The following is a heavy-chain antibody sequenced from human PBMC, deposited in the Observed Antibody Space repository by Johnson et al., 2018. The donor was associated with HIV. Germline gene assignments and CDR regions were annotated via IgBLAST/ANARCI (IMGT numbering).Heavy chain of an antibody. J-gene: IGHJ3*02. CDR1: GLTFRSHE. CDR2: ISFDGSNK. D-gene: IGHD4-17*01. Sequence: QMQLVESGGGLVQPGGSLRLSCAASGLTFRSHEFSWVRQAPGKGLEWVAVISFDGSNKYYADSVRGRFTISRDNSKNALFLQMNSLRAEDTSLYYCARALRDAFDIWGQGTMVTVSS. CDR3: ARALRDAFDI. V-gene: IGHV3-30*04.